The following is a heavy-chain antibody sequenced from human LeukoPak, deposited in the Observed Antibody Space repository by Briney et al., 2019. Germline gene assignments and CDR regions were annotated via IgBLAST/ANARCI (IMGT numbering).Heavy chain of an antibody. J-gene: IGHJ3*02. D-gene: IGHD6-13*01. CDR3: AKDLPMYSSSWHAFDI. CDR2: ISGSGGST. Sequence: GGSLRLSCAASGFTFSSYVMSWVRQAPGKGLEWVSAISGSGGSTYYADSVKGRFTISRDNSKNTLYLQMNSLRAEDTAVYYCAKDLPMYSSSWHAFDIWGQGTMVTVSS. CDR1: GFTFSSYV. V-gene: IGHV3-23*01.